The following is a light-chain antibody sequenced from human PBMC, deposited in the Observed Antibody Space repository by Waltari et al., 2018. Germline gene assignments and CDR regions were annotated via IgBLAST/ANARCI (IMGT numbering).Light chain of an antibody. J-gene: IGKJ1*01. CDR3: QHYSNAPPWS. CDR2: KAS. Sequence: DIQMTQSPFSLSAFFGNRVTITCRASQGVSSWLAWYQQKPGKAPKLLIYKASNLQSGVPSRFSGSGSGTDFTLTISSLQPEDFATYYCQHYSNAPPWSFGQGTKVEIK. V-gene: IGKV1-5*03. CDR1: QGVSSW.